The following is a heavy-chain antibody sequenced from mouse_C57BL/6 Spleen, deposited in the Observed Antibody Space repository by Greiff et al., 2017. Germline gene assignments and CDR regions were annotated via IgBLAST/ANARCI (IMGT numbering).Heavy chain of an antibody. CDR3: ATGTYFDC. CDR2: IDPSDSDT. J-gene: IGHJ2*01. Sequence: QVQLKQPGAELVRPGSSVKLSCKASGYTFTSYWMHWVKQRPIQGLEWIGNIDPSDSDTHYNQKFKDKATLTVDKSSSTAYMQLSSLTSEDSAVYYCATGTYFDCWGQGTTLTVAS. D-gene: IGHD4-1*01. CDR1: GYTFTSYW. V-gene: IGHV1-52*01.